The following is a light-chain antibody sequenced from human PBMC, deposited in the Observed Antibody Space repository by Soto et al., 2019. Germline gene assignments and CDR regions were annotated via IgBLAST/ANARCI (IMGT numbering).Light chain of an antibody. V-gene: IGKV3-20*01. CDR2: GAS. CDR3: QQYGSSLTWT. CDR1: QSVSSSY. J-gene: IGKJ1*01. Sequence: IVLTQSPAILSVSPGERATLSCRYSQSVSSSYLAWYQQKPGQAPRLLIYGASSRATGIPDRFSGSGSGTDFTLTISRLEPEDFAVYYCQQYGSSLTWTFGQGTKVDIK.